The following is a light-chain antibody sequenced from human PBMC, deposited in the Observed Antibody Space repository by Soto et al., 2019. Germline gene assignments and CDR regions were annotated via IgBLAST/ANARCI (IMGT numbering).Light chain of an antibody. CDR1: QNISRY. V-gene: IGKV1-39*01. CDR2: GAS. Sequence: DIQMTQSPSSLSASVGDRVTITCWASQNISRYLNWYQQKSGKAPNLLMYGASSLHSGVPSRFSGSGSGTDFTLTISSLQREDFATYHCQQSYSTTWTFGQGTKVEIK. J-gene: IGKJ1*01. CDR3: QQSYSTTWT.